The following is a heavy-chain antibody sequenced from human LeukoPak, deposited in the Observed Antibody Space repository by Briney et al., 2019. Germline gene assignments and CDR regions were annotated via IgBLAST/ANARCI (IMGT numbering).Heavy chain of an antibody. Sequence: GGSLRLSCAASGFAASGFTFTTYWMSWVRQAPGKGLEWVANINQDGNEKYYVASVKGRFTISRDNAKNSMYLQMNRLRAEDTALYYCARDYYGSGIKGAFDIWGQGTMVTVSS. V-gene: IGHV3-7*04. J-gene: IGHJ3*02. CDR1: GFTFTTYW. D-gene: IGHD3-10*01. CDR2: INQDGNEK. CDR3: ARDYYGSGIKGAFDI.